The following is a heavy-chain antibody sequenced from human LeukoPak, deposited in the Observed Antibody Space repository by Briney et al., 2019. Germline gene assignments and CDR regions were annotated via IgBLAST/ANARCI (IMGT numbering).Heavy chain of an antibody. CDR3: AKDIGYCSGGSCMKDAFDI. Sequence: GGSLRLSCAASGFTVSSNYMSWVRQAPGKGLEWVSAISGSGGSIGYADSVKGRFTISRDNAKNSLYLQMNSLRAEDTALYYCAKDIGYCSGGSCMKDAFDIWGQGTMVTVSS. CDR2: ISGSGGSI. CDR1: GFTVSSNY. V-gene: IGHV3-23*01. D-gene: IGHD2-15*01. J-gene: IGHJ3*02.